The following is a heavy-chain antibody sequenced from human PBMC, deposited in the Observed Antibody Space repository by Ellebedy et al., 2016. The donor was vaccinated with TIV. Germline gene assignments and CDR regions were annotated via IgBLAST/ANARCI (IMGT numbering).Heavy chain of an antibody. J-gene: IGHJ4*02. Sequence: GESLKISXAASGFTFNSAWMSWVRQAPGKGLEWVGRIKKKADGVTPQYAASVEGRFTISRDDSKDTLYLQMNSLKTEDTALYYCTTYYSARGDYWGLGTLVTVSS. CDR1: GFTFNSAW. CDR3: TTYYSARGDY. D-gene: IGHD4-11*01. V-gene: IGHV3-15*01. CDR2: IKKKADGVTP.